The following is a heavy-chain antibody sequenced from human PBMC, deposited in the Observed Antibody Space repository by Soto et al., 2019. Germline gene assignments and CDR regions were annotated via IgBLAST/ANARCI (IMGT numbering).Heavy chain of an antibody. Sequence: EVQLVESGGGLVKPGGSLRLSCAASGFTFSSYSMNWLRQAPGKGLEWVSSISSSSSYIYYADSVKGRFTISRDNAKNSLYLQMNSLRAEDTAVYYCARAKYYYDSHTGGWFDPWGQGTLVTVSS. CDR2: ISSSSSYI. D-gene: IGHD3-22*01. V-gene: IGHV3-21*01. J-gene: IGHJ5*02. CDR3: ARAKYYYDSHTGGWFDP. CDR1: GFTFSSYS.